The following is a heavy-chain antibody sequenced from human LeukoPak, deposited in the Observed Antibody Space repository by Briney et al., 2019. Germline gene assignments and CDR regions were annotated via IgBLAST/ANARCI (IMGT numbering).Heavy chain of an antibody. V-gene: IGHV4-59*01. CDR2: IYYTGSS. Sequence: PSETPSLTCSISGGSFSTYYWSWIRYPPAKGLEWIGYIYYTGSSDYNTSLKSRVTISVDTSKNQFYLKLSSVTAADTAVYYCARDGGTNYYYYYMDVWGKGTTVTVSS. J-gene: IGHJ6*03. D-gene: IGHD1-1*01. CDR3: ARDGGTNYYYYYMDV. CDR1: GGSFSTYY.